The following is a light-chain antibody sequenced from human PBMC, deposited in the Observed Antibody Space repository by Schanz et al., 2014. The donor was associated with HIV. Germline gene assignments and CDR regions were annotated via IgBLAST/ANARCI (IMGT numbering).Light chain of an antibody. Sequence: VLTQSPATLSLSPGDRATLSCRASQSVSSYLAWYQQKPGQAPRLLIYDASNRATGIPARFSGSGSGTDFTLTISRLEPEDFAVYYCQHYGDSRGTFGGGTKVDFK. CDR3: QHYGDSRGT. V-gene: IGKV3-11*01. CDR1: QSVSSY. J-gene: IGKJ4*01. CDR2: DAS.